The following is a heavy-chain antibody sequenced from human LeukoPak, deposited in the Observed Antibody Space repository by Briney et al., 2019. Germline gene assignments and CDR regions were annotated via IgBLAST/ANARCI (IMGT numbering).Heavy chain of an antibody. J-gene: IGHJ4*02. Sequence: GGSLGLSCAASGFTFSSYAMSWVRQAPGKGLEWVSAISGSGGSTYYADSVKGRFTISRDNSKNTLYLQMNSLRAEDTAVYYCAKGQPYSGYDPGWFDYWGQGTLVTVSS. V-gene: IGHV3-23*01. CDR2: ISGSGGST. CDR3: AKGQPYSGYDPGWFDY. D-gene: IGHD5-12*01. CDR1: GFTFSSYA.